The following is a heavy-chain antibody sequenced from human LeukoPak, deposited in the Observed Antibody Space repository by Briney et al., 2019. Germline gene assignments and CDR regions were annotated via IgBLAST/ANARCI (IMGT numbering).Heavy chain of an antibody. CDR2: INPSGGST. J-gene: IGHJ1*01. D-gene: IGHD2-21*01. CDR1: GYPFINYY. Sequence: ASVKVSCKASGYPFINYYMHWVRQAPGQGLEWMGIINPSGGSTSYAQKFQGRVTMTRDTSTSTVYMELSSLRSEDTAVYYCARDESTSILWWWGQGTLVTVSS. CDR3: ARDESTSILWW. V-gene: IGHV1-46*01.